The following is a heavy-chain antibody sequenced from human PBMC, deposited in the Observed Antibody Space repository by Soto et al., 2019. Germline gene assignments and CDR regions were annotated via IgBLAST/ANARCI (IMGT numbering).Heavy chain of an antibody. V-gene: IGHV4-38-2*01. CDR3: ARVGPWVPYYYDSNPYTFENWFDP. D-gene: IGHD3-22*01. J-gene: IGHJ5*02. CDR1: GYSISSAYY. Sequence: SETLSLTCAASGYSISSAYYWGWLRQPPGKGLEWIGGIYHGGSTNYNPSLNSRVTLSIDMTNNHVSLILNSVTAADTAVYYCARVGPWVPYYYDSNPYTFENWFDPWGQGTLVTVSS. CDR2: IYHGGST.